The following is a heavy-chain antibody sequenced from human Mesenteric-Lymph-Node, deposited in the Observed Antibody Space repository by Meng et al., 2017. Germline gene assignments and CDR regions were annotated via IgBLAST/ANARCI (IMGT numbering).Heavy chain of an antibody. CDR2: IDPGESAA. CDR1: GFYFNNAW. D-gene: IGHD6-13*01. Sequence: GESLKISCAASGFYFNNAWMHWVRRAPGKGLLWLSRIDPGESAAAYADSVRGQFTISRDNAKNTLYLQMHSLRAEDTTVYYCVRDSYRAVAGTYYYYGMDVWGQGTTVTVSS. CDR3: VRDSYRAVAGTYYYYGMDV. V-gene: IGHV3-74*01. J-gene: IGHJ6*01.